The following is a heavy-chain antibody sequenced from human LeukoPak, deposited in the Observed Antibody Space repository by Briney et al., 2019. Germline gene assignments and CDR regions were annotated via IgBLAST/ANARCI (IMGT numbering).Heavy chain of an antibody. CDR1: GFTFSSYE. D-gene: IGHD3-10*01. J-gene: IGHJ4*02. CDR3: ARYGSAGAFDY. Sequence: GGSLRLSCAASGFTFSSYEMNWVRQAPGKGLEWVSYISSSGSTIYYADSVKGRSTISRDNAKNSLYLQMNSLRAEDTAVYYCARYGSAGAFDYWGQGTLVTVSS. CDR2: ISSSGSTI. V-gene: IGHV3-48*03.